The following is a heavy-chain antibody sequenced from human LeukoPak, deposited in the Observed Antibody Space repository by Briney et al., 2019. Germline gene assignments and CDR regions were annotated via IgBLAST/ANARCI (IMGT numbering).Heavy chain of an antibody. D-gene: IGHD5-18*01. V-gene: IGHV4-31*03. Sequence: PSQTLSLTCTVSGGSISSGGYYWSWIRQHPGKGLEWIGYIYYSGSTNYNPSLKSRVTISVDTSKNQFSLKLSSVTAADTAVYYCARAPGVPELRGRGYSGYYLDYWGQGTLVTVSS. CDR2: IYYSGST. CDR3: ARAPGVPELRGRGYSGYYLDY. J-gene: IGHJ4*02. CDR1: GGSISSGGYY.